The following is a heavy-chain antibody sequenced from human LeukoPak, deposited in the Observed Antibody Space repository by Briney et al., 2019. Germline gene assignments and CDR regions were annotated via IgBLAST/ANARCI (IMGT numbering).Heavy chain of an antibody. J-gene: IGHJ4*02. CDR3: ARDHNWGFDF. CDR2: ISSTYNI. V-gene: IGHV3-48*02. Sequence: PGVSLRLSCAASGFIFSPYAMNWVRQAPGRGLEWVSYISSTYNIYYSDSVRGRFTISRDNAENSVYLQMNSLRDEDTAVYYCARDHNWGFDFWGQGTLVAVSS. CDR1: GFIFSPYA. D-gene: IGHD7-27*01.